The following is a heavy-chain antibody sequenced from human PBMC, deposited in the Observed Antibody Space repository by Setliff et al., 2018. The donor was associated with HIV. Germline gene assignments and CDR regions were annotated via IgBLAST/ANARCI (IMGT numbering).Heavy chain of an antibody. D-gene: IGHD6-19*01. CDR2: MFYTGSA. Sequence: SETLSLTCTVSGVSFSSSSYYRGWVRQPPGKGLEWIGTMFYTGSAYYTPSLKSRVTISVDTSKNQFSLRLSSVTAADTAIYYCARQFRYPGIAVAGVDYWGQGTLVTVSS. J-gene: IGHJ4*02. CDR3: ARQFRYPGIAVAGVDY. V-gene: IGHV4-39*01. CDR1: GVSFSSSSYY.